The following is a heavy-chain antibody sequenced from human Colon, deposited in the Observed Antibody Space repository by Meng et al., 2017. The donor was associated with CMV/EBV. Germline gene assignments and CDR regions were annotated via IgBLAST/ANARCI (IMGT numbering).Heavy chain of an antibody. D-gene: IGHD3-3*02. Sequence: GGSLRLSCAASGFNFGSYWMTWVRQAPGKGPELVANINQDGSIRNYLDSVKGRFTISRDNAKASLYLQMNSLRPEDTAVYYCARDPAFSSFDYWGQGTLVTVSS. CDR2: INQDGSIR. J-gene: IGHJ4*02. V-gene: IGHV3-7*01. CDR1: GFNFGSYW. CDR3: ARDPAFSSFDY.